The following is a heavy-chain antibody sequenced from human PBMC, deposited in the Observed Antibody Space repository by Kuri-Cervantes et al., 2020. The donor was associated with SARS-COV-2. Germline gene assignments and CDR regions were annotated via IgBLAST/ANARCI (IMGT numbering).Heavy chain of an antibody. CDR2: ISYDGSNK. J-gene: IGHJ5*02. CDR1: GLTFSSYA. CDR3: ARDQSSGVLANYFDP. Sequence: GESLKISCAASGLTFSSYAMHWVRQAPGKGLEWVAVISYDGSNKYYADSVKGRFTISRDNSNNILYLQMNSLRADDTAVYSCARDQSSGVLANYFDPWGQGTLVTVSS. D-gene: IGHD4/OR15-4a*01. V-gene: IGHV3-30-3*01.